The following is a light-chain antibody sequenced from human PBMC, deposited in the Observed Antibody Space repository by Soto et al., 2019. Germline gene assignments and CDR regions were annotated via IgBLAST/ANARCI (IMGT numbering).Light chain of an antibody. J-gene: IGLJ3*02. CDR2: DVN. CDR1: PGAVNSGLS. CDR3: LLSYSGAYWV. Sequence: QAVVTQEPSLTVSQGGQVPLPFAPTPGAVNSGLSPFWFQLKPGQAPRTLIYDVNNRHSWTPARFSGSLLGGKAALTLSGAQPEDEAEYYCLLSYSGAYWVFGGGTKLTVL. V-gene: IGLV7-46*01.